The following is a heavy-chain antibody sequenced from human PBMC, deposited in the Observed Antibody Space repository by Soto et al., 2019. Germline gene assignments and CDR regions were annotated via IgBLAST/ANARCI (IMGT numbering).Heavy chain of an antibody. J-gene: IGHJ6*03. CDR1: GGSISSGGYS. Sequence: PSETLSLTCTVSGGSISSGGYSWSWIRQPPGKGLEWIGYIYYSGSTNYNPSLKSRVTISVDTSKNQFSLKLSSVTAADTAVYYCARHEIGSYDFWSGSYYYYYMDVWGKGTTVTVSS. V-gene: IGHV4-61*08. CDR3: ARHEIGSYDFWSGSYYYYYMDV. CDR2: IYYSGST. D-gene: IGHD3-3*01.